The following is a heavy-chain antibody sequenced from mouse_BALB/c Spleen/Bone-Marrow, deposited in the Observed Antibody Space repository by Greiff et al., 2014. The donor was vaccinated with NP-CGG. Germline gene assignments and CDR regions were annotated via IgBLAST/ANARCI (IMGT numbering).Heavy chain of an antibody. Sequence: QVQLKESGPGLVAPSQSLSITCTVSGFSLTDYGLSWIRQPPGQGLEWLGVIWCAGITYYNSALKFRLSISKDNSKSQVFLKMNSLQTDNTAMYYCAKLTSDEGDYWGQGTTLTVSS. V-gene: IGHV2-6-5*01. D-gene: IGHD3-1*01. CDR1: GFSLTDYG. CDR3: AKLTSDEGDY. J-gene: IGHJ2*01. CDR2: IWCAGIT.